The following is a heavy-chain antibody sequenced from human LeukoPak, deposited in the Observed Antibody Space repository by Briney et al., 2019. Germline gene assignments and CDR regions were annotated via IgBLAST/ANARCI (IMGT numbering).Heavy chain of an antibody. J-gene: IGHJ3*02. Sequence: GGSLRLSCAASGFTFSTYAMSWVRQAPGKGLEWVSPISGDGGTTHYADSVKGRFTISRDNSKNTLYLQMNSLRAEDTAVYYCAKGRNWNAIDAFDIWGQGTMVTVSS. CDR2: ISGDGGTT. V-gene: IGHV3-23*01. D-gene: IGHD1-20*01. CDR3: AKGRNWNAIDAFDI. CDR1: GFTFSTYA.